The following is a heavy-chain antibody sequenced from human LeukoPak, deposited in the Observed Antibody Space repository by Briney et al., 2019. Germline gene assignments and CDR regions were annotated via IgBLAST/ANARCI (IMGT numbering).Heavy chain of an antibody. J-gene: IGHJ4*02. CDR1: GYTFTGYY. CDR3: ALIVVAGTRFDY. CDR2: INPKSGGT. Sequence: VASVKVSCKASGYTFTGYYIHWVRQAPGQGLEWMGRINPKSGGTNYAQKFQGRVTMTRDTSISTAYMEPSRLRSDDTAVYYCALIVVAGTRFDYWGQGTLVTVSS. V-gene: IGHV1-2*06. D-gene: IGHD6-19*01.